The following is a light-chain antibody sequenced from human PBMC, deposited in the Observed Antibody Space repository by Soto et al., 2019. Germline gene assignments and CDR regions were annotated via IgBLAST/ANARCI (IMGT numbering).Light chain of an antibody. Sequence: EIVLTQSPGTLSLSPGERATLSCRASQSVSSSYLAWYQQKPGQAPRLLIYGASSRATGIPDRFSGSGSGTDFTLTISSLEPEAFAVYYCQQYDSSPLTFGGGTKVEIK. CDR2: GAS. CDR1: QSVSSSY. V-gene: IGKV3-20*01. CDR3: QQYDSSPLT. J-gene: IGKJ4*01.